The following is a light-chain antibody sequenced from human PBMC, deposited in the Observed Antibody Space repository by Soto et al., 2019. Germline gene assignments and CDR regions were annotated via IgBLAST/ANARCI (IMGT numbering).Light chain of an antibody. J-gene: IGKJ1*01. CDR2: DAS. V-gene: IGKV3-11*01. CDR1: QSVSSY. Sequence: EIVLTQSPATLALSPWERATLSPRASQSVSSYFAWYQQKPGQAPRLLIYDASNRATGIPARFSGSGSGTEFTLTISSLQSEDFAVYYCQQYNNWPRAFGQGTKVDI. CDR3: QQYNNWPRA.